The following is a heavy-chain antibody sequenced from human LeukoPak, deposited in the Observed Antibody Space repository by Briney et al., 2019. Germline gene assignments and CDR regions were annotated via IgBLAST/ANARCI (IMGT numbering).Heavy chain of an antibody. V-gene: IGHV3-21*01. CDR3: ARDLSGPTGFDY. CDR1: GFTFSSYA. CDR2: ISSSSSYI. Sequence: GGSLRLSCAASGFTFSSYAMSWVRQAPGKGLEWVSSISSSSSYIYYADSVKGRFTISRDNAKNSLYLQMNSLRAEDTAVYYCARDLSGPTGFDYWGQGTLVTVSS. J-gene: IGHJ4*02. D-gene: IGHD7-27*01.